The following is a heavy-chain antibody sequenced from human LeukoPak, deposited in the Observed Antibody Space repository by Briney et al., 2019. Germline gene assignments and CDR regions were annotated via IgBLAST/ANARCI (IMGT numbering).Heavy chain of an antibody. Sequence: GGSLRLSCAASGFTFSTYAMHWVRQAPGKGLEWVAAISYDGSNKNYADSVKGRFNISRDNAKNSLFMQMTSLRAEDTAVYYCVYYLVGAKRSFDYWGQGTLVTVSS. CDR2: ISYDGSNK. CDR3: VYYLVGAKRSFDY. J-gene: IGHJ4*02. D-gene: IGHD1-26*01. CDR1: GFTFSTYA. V-gene: IGHV3-30*04.